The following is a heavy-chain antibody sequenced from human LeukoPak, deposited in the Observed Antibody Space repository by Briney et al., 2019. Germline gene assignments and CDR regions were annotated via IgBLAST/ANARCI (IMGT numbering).Heavy chain of an antibody. CDR1: GGSISSSSYY. CDR2: IYYSGST. V-gene: IGHV4-39*02. Sequence: SETLSLTCTVSGGSISSSSYYWGWIRQPPGKGLEWIGSIYYSGSTYYNPSLKSRVTISVDTSKNQFSLKLSSVTAADTAVYYCARDPWLTYGRDNWFDPWGQGTLVTVSS. D-gene: IGHD3-9*01. CDR3: ARDPWLTYGRDNWFDP. J-gene: IGHJ5*02.